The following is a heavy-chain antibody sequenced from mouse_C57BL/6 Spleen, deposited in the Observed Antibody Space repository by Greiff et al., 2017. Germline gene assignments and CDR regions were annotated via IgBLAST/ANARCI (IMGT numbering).Heavy chain of an antibody. Sequence: EVQGVESGGDLVKPGGSLKLSCAASGFTFSSYGMSWVRQTPDKRLEWVATISSGGSYNYYPDSVKGRFTISRDNAKNTLNLQMMRLKSADTAMYSCARHGTTVPFDYWGQGTSLTVSS. J-gene: IGHJ2*02. D-gene: IGHD1-1*01. CDR2: ISSGGSYN. CDR1: GFTFSSYG. CDR3: ARHGTTVPFDY. V-gene: IGHV5-6*01.